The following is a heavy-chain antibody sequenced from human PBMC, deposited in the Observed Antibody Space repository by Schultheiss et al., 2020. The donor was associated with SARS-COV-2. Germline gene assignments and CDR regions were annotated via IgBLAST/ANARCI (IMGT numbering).Heavy chain of an antibody. V-gene: IGHV3-21*01. CDR1: GFTFSTDT. CDR3: ARVRCPLSSSCSFTYYGMDV. D-gene: IGHD6-13*01. J-gene: IGHJ6*02. CDR2: ISSSSSYI. Sequence: GGSLRLSCAASGFTFSTDTMNWVRQPPGKGLEWVSSISSSSSYIYYADSVKVRFTISRDNAKNSLYLQMNSLRAEDTAVYYCARVRCPLSSSCSFTYYGMDVWGQGTTVTVSS.